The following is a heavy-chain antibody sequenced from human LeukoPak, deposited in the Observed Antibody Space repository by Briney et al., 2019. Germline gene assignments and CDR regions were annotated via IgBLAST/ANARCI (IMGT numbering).Heavy chain of an antibody. CDR2: ITSNGHYA. CDR3: ARGRLASTSSTTYDY. V-gene: IGHV3-64*01. Sequence: GGSLRLSCAASGFTFSIYAMHWVRQAPGKGLEYVSAITSNGHYAYYANSVEGRFTISRDNSKNTLYLQMGSLRAEDMAVYYCARGRLASTSSTTYDYWGQGTLVTVSS. D-gene: IGHD2/OR15-2a*01. CDR1: GFTFSIYA. J-gene: IGHJ4*02.